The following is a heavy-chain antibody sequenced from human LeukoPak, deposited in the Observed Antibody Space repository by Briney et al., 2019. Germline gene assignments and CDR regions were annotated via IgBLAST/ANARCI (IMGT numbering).Heavy chain of an antibody. CDR3: ARDLGGPMVRGVYYYYGMDV. Sequence: ASVKVSCKASGYTFTSYDINWVRQAPGQGLEWMGWINPNSGGTNYAQKFQGRVTMTRNTSISTAYMELSSLRSEDTAVYYCARDLGGPMVRGVYYYYGMDVWGQGTTVTVSS. V-gene: IGHV1-8*01. CDR1: GYTFTSYD. CDR2: INPNSGGT. D-gene: IGHD3-10*01. J-gene: IGHJ6*02.